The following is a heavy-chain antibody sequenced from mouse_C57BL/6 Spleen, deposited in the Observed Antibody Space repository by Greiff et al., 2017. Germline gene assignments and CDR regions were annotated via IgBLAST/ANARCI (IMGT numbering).Heavy chain of an antibody. V-gene: IGHV1-59*01. D-gene: IGHD1-1*01. Sequence: QVHVKQPGAELVRPGTSVKLSCKASGYTFTSYWMHWVKQRPGQGLEWIGVIDPSDSYTNYNQKFKGKATLTVDTSSSTAYMQLSSLTSEDSAVYYCAREYYGTPYFDYWGQGTTLTVSS. CDR3: AREYYGTPYFDY. CDR2: IDPSDSYT. J-gene: IGHJ2*01. CDR1: GYTFTSYW.